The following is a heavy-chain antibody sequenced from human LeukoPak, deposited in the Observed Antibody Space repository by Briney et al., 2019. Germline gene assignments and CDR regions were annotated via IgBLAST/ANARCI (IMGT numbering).Heavy chain of an antibody. D-gene: IGHD1-26*01. V-gene: IGHV1-69*13. CDR2: IIPIFGTA. J-gene: IGHJ4*02. CDR3: ARETVGAIALHY. Sequence: SVKVSCKASGSTFSSYAISWVRQAPGQGLEWMGGIIPIFGTANYAQKFQGRVTITADESTSTAYMELSSLRSEDTAVYYCARETVGAIALHYWGQGTLVTVSS. CDR1: GSTFSSYA.